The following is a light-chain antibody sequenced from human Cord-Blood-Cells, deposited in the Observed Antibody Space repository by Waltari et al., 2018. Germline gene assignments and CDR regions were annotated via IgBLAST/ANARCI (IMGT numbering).Light chain of an antibody. V-gene: IGKV3D-15*01. J-gene: IGKJ2*01. Sequence: EIVMTQSPATLSVSRGERATLSCRASQSVSSNLAWYQQKPGQAPRLLIYGASIRATGIPARFSGSGSGTEFTLTISSLQSEDFAVYYCQQYNNWPPYTFGQGTKLEIK. CDR3: QQYNNWPPYT. CDR1: QSVSSN. CDR2: GAS.